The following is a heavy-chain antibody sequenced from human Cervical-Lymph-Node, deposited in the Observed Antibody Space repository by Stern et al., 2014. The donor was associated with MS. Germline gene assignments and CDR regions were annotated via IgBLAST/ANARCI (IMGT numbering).Heavy chain of an antibody. CDR1: GGTFSRYA. CDR2: IIPIFGTA. Sequence: QVQLVESAAEVKKPGSSVKVSCKASGGTFSRYAISWVRQAPGQGLERMGGIIPIFGTANYAQKFQGRVTITADESTSTAYMELSSLRSEDTAVYYCARGELKEGLVRGMDVWGQGTTVTVSS. J-gene: IGHJ6*02. V-gene: IGHV1-69*01. CDR3: ARGELKEGLVRGMDV. D-gene: IGHD1-26*01.